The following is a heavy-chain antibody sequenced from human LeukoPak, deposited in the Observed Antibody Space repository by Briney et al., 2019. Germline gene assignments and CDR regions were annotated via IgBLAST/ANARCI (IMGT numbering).Heavy chain of an antibody. CDR2: INHSGST. CDR1: GGSFSGYY. Sequence: SETLSLTCAVYGGSFSGYYWSWIRQPPGKGPEWIGEINHSGSTNYNPSLKGRVTISVDTSKNQFSLKLSSVTAADTAVYYCARVDGSGSYCRYWGQGTLVTVSS. CDR3: ARVDGSGSYCRY. V-gene: IGHV4-34*01. J-gene: IGHJ4*02. D-gene: IGHD3-10*01.